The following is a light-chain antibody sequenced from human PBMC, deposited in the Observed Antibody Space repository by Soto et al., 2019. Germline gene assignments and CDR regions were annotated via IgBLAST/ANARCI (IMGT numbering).Light chain of an antibody. J-gene: IGLJ2*01. V-gene: IGLV2-8*02. CDR3: SSYAGSNDV. CDR1: SSDVGGYKF. CDR2: EVN. Sequence: QSALTQPPSESRSPGQSVTISCTGTSSDVGGYKFVSWYQQHPGKAPKLMIYEVNKRPSGVPDRFSGSKSGNTASLTVTGLQPEDKADYYCSSYAGSNDVFGGGTKLTLL.